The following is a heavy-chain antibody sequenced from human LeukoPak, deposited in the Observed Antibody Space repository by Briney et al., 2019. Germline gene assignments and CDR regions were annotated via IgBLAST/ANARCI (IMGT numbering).Heavy chain of an antibody. V-gene: IGHV4-39*01. D-gene: IGHD3-10*01. CDR2: ISYSGYT. Sequence: SQTLSLTCTVSGGSISSGGYYWSWIRQPPGKGLEWIGTISYSGYTLYNPSLKSRVTISIDTSKNQFSLKLSSVTAADTAVYFCARRFSFGSGRYGMDVWGQGTTVTVSS. J-gene: IGHJ6*02. CDR3: ARRFSFGSGRYGMDV. CDR1: GGSISSGGYY.